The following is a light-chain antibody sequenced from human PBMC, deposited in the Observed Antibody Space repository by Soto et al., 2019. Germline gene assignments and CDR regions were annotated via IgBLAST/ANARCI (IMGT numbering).Light chain of an antibody. J-gene: IGKJ1*01. CDR1: QSISSY. CDR3: QQYYSYSRT. V-gene: IGKV1-39*01. CDR2: AAS. Sequence: SLSASVGDRVTITCRASQSISSYLNWYQQKPGKAPKLLIYAASSLQSGVPSRFSGSGSGTDFTLTISSLQPEDFATYYCQQYYSYSRTFGQGTKVDIK.